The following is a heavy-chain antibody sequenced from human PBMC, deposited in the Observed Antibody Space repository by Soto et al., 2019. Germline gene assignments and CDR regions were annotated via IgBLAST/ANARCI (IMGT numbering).Heavy chain of an antibody. D-gene: IGHD3-22*01. J-gene: IGHJ4*02. Sequence: ASVKVSCKASGYTFTGYYMHWVRQAPGQGLEWMGWINPNSGGTNYAQKFQGRVTMTRDTSISTAYMELSRLRSDDTAVYYCARVPTHSSGYYYPKGPFDYWGQGTLVTVSS. CDR1: GYTFTGYY. CDR3: ARVPTHSSGYYYPKGPFDY. CDR2: INPNSGGT. V-gene: IGHV1-2*02.